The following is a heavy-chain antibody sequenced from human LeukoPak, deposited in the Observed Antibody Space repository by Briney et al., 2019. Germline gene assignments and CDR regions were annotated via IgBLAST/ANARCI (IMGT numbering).Heavy chain of an antibody. Sequence: GGSLRLSCAASGFTFSSYAMHWVRQAPGKGLEWVAVISYDGSNKYYADSVKGRFTISRDNSKNTLYLQMNSLRAEDTAVYYCASPALGYCSSTSCSRQTYYYYGMDVWGQGTTVTVSS. CDR2: ISYDGSNK. D-gene: IGHD2-2*01. V-gene: IGHV3-30*04. J-gene: IGHJ6*02. CDR1: GFTFSSYA. CDR3: ASPALGYCSSTSCSRQTYYYYGMDV.